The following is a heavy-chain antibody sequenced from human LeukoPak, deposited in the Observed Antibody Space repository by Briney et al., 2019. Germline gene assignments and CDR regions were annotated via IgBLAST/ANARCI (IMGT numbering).Heavy chain of an antibody. CDR1: GFTFRNYW. V-gene: IGHV3-7*03. D-gene: IGHD3-10*01. J-gene: IGHJ4*02. CDR3: AKLDGSGYYPDRVFDY. Sequence: PGGSLRLSCAASGFTFRNYWMGWVRQAPGKGLEWVANTKPDGSAEYYADSVRGRFTTSRDNANNLLYLQMNSLRAEDTAVYYCAKLDGSGYYPDRVFDYWGQGTLVTVFS. CDR2: TKPDGSAE.